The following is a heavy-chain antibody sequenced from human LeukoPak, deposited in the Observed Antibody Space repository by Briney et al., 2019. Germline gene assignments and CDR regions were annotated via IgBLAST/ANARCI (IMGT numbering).Heavy chain of an antibody. V-gene: IGHV3-48*01. J-gene: IGHJ6*03. CDR3: ARFLATWDYYYMDV. Sequence: QSGGSLRLSCAASGFTFRTYFMNWVRQAPGKGLEWVSSIGGSGSFIHYAESVKGRFTISRDNAENSLYLEMKSLRAEDTAVYYCARFLATWDYYYMDVWGTGTTVTVSS. CDR1: GFTFRTYF. CDR2: IGGSGSFI. D-gene: IGHD3-3*01.